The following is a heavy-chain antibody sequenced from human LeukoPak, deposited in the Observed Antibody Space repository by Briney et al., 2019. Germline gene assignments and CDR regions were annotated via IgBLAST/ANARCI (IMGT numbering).Heavy chain of an antibody. CDR2: ISGSGSTT. D-gene: IGHD3-3*01. CDR1: GFTFSSYA. Sequence: GGSLRLSCAASGFTFSSYAMNWVRQAPGKGLEWVSAISGSGSTTYYADSVKGRFTISRDNSKNTLYLQMNSLRAEDTAVYYCAKASIRFLEWLLSPFDYWGQGTLVTVSS. CDR3: AKASIRFLEWLLSPFDY. V-gene: IGHV3-23*01. J-gene: IGHJ4*02.